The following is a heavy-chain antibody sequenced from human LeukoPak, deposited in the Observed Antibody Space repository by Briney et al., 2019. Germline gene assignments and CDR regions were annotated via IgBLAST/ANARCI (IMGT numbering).Heavy chain of an antibody. CDR1: GFTFSSYW. CDR3: ARDPPVVVAATTYYYYGMDV. D-gene: IGHD2-15*01. V-gene: IGHV3-74*01. Sequence: GGSLRLSCAASGFTFSSYWMHWVRQAPGKGLVWVSRLNSDGSSTSYADSVKGLFTISRDNAKNTLFLQMNSLRAEDTAVYYCARDPPVVVAATTYYYYGMDVWGQGTTVTVSS. CDR2: LNSDGSST. J-gene: IGHJ6*02.